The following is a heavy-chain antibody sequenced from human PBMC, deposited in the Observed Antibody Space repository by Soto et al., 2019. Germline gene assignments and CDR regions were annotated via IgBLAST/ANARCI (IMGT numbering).Heavy chain of an antibody. D-gene: IGHD1-1*01. Sequence: ASVKVSCKASGYTFTNYYIHWVRRAPGQGLEWMGILNPSIATTTYAQKFQGRVTMTRDTSTNTVYMELSSLRSEDTAIYYCARDPYTTTRNYYYGMDVWGQGTAVTVSS. V-gene: IGHV1-46*01. J-gene: IGHJ6*02. CDR3: ARDPYTTTRNYYYGMDV. CDR1: GYTFTNYY. CDR2: LNPSIATT.